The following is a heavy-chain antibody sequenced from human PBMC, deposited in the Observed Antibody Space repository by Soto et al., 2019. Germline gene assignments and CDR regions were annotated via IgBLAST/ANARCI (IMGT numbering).Heavy chain of an antibody. D-gene: IGHD6-13*01. CDR2: IYSGGST. Sequence: GGSLRLSCAASGFTVSSNYMSWVRQAPGKGLEWVSVIYSGGSTYYADSVKGRFTISRDNSKNTLYLQMNSLRAEDTAVYYCARGGYSSSPTDYHYYGMDVWGQGTTVTVSS. CDR3: ARGGYSSSPTDYHYYGMDV. J-gene: IGHJ6*02. CDR1: GFTVSSNY. V-gene: IGHV3-53*01.